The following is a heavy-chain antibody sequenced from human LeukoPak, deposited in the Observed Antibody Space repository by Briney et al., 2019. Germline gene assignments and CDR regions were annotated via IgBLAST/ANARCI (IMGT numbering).Heavy chain of an antibody. CDR2: SDSNGYT. CDR3: ARDSYDDYEKY. V-gene: IGHV3-66*03. Sequence: GGSLRLSCAASGFTVSNKYMSWVRQAPGKGLEWVSVSDSNGYTYYADSVEGRFTISRDNFKNTLYLQMNSLRAEDTAVYYRARDSYDDYEKYWGQGTLVIVSS. CDR1: GFTVSNKY. J-gene: IGHJ4*02. D-gene: IGHD4-17*01.